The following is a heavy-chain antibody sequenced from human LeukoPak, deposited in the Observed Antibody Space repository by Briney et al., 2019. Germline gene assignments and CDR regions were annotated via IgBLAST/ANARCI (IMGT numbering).Heavy chain of an antibody. V-gene: IGHV3-33*01. CDR1: GFTFSSYG. CDR2: IWYDGSNK. CDR3: ARHLHYYGSGNYYYYFYAMDV. Sequence: ATSLRLSCAASGFTFSSYGMHWVRQAPGKGLEWVAVIWYDGSNKYYADSVKGRFTISRDNSKNTLYLQMNSLRADDTAVYYCARHLHYYGSGNYYYYFYAMDVWGQGTTVTVSS. D-gene: IGHD3-10*01. J-gene: IGHJ6*02.